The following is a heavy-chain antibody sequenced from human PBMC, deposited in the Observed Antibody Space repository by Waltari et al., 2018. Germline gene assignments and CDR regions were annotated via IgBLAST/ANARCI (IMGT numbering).Heavy chain of an antibody. V-gene: IGHV4-4*07. CDR1: GDSIIGYF. J-gene: IGHJ6*03. Sequence: QVQLQESGPGLLKSSGTLSLTCSVSGDSIIGYFWSWVRQPAGKKMEWIGRIHSTGNSDPNPSLKSRISMSVDTSKNQVSLNLTSVTAADRAVYYCARDRVESEFYYYYHMDVWGRGTAVIISS. D-gene: IGHD3-10*01. CDR2: IHSTGNS. CDR3: ARDRVESEFYYYYHMDV.